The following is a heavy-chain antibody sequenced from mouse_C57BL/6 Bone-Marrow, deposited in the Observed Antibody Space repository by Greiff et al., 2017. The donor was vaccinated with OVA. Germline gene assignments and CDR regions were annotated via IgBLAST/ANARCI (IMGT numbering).Heavy chain of an antibody. D-gene: IGHD1-3*01. J-gene: IGHJ2*01. V-gene: IGHV14-4*01. CDR2: IDPENGDT. CDR1: GFNIKDDY. CDR3: TTGLKDYVDY. Sequence: EVQLQQSGAELVRPGASVKLSCTASGFNIKDDYMHWVKQRPEQGLEWIGWIDPENGDTEYASKFQGKATITADTSSNTAYLQLSSLTSEDTAVYYCTTGLKDYVDYWGQGTTLTVSS.